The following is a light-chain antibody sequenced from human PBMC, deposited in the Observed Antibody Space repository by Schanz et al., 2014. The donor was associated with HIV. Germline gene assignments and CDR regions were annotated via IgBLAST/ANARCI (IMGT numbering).Light chain of an antibody. CDR2: KAS. CDR1: QSISTW. J-gene: IGKJ1*01. V-gene: IGKV1-5*03. CDR3: QQYNSYPRT. Sequence: DIQMTQSPSTLSASVGDRVTITCRASQSISTWLAWYQQKPGEAPKLLISKASSVESGVPSRFSGSGSGTEFTLTISSLQPDDFATYYCQQYNSYPRTFGQGTKVEIK.